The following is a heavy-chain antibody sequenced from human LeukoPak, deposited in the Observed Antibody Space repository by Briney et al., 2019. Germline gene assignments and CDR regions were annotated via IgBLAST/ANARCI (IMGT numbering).Heavy chain of an antibody. CDR2: INPNSGGT. CDR3: AREFRSGMAAAGSYYFDY. V-gene: IGHV1-2*02. D-gene: IGHD6-13*01. J-gene: IGHJ4*02. CDR1: GYTFTGYY. Sequence: ASVKVSCKASGYTFTGYYMHWVRQAPGQGLEWMGWINPNSGGTNYAQKFQGRVTMTRDTSISTAYMELSRLRSDDTAVYYCAREFRSGMAAAGSYYFDYWGQGTLVTVSS.